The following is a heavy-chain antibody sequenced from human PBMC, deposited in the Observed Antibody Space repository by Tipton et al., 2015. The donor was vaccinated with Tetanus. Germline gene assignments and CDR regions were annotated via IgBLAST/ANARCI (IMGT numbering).Heavy chain of an antibody. CDR1: GYTFTNYG. D-gene: IGHD6-19*01. J-gene: IGHJ4*02. CDR3: ARLVKQWLIPEDY. CDR2: DSGYSGNT. V-gene: IGHV1-18*01. Sequence: QVQLVQSGAEVKKPGASVKVSCKGSGYTFTNYGINWVRQAPGQGLEWMGWDSGYSGNTIYARKLQGRVTMTTDTSTNTAYMELRSLTSDDTAVYFCARLVKQWLIPEDYWGQGTLVTVSS.